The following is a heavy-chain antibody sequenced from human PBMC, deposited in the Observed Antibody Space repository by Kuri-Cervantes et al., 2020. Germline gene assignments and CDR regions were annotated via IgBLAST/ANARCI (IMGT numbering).Heavy chain of an antibody. CDR3: AKDFSGATEDDAFDI. Sequence: GESLKISCRASGFTFSFYSMNWVRQAPGKGLEWVSAISGSGGSTYYADSVKGRFTISRDNSKNTLYLQMNSLRAEDTAVYYCAKDFSGATEDDAFDIWGQGTMVTVSS. CDR1: GFTFSFYS. D-gene: IGHD1-26*01. CDR2: ISGSGGST. J-gene: IGHJ3*02. V-gene: IGHV3-23*01.